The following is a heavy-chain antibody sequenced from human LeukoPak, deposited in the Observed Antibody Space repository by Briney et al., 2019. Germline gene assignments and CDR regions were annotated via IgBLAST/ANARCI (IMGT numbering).Heavy chain of an antibody. CDR2: IYPGDSDT. CDR1: GYSFTSYW. CDR3: ARLYYYDSSGMPMFDY. D-gene: IGHD3-22*01. Sequence: GESLKISCKGSGYSFTSYWIGWVRQMPGKGLEWMGIIYPGDSDTRYSPSFQGQVTISADKSISTAYLQWSSLKASDTDMYYCARLYYYDSSGMPMFDYWGQGTLVTVSS. J-gene: IGHJ4*02. V-gene: IGHV5-51*01.